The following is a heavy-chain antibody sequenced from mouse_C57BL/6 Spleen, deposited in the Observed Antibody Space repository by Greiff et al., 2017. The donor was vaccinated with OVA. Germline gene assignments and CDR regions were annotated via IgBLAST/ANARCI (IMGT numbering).Heavy chain of an antibody. CDR3: TRRKGTDFDY. J-gene: IGHJ2*01. CDR2: IDPETGGT. Sequence: QVQLKQSGAELVRPGASVTLSCKASGYTFTDYEMHWVKQTPVHGLEWIGAIDPETGGTAYNQKFKGKAILTADKSSSTAYMELRSLTSEDSAVYYCTRRKGTDFDYWGQGTTLTVSS. CDR1: GYTFTDYE. D-gene: IGHD3-3*01. V-gene: IGHV1-15*01.